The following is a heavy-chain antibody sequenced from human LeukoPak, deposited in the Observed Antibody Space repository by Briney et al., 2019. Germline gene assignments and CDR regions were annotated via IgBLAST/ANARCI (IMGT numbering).Heavy chain of an antibody. CDR2: VYYTGST. CDR3: ARGAMATTPFFDY. Sequence: PSGTLSLTCPVSGVSISNYYYWTWFRQPPGRGLGWIGYVYYTGSTNFNPSLNSRLSMSLDTSRNQYSLKLTSLTAADTAVYYCARGAMATTPFFDYWGQGTLVTVSS. CDR1: GVSISNYY. D-gene: IGHD5-24*01. J-gene: IGHJ4*02. V-gene: IGHV4-59*12.